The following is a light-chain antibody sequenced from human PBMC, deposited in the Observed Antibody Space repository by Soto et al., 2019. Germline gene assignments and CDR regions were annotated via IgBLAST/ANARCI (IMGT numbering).Light chain of an antibody. J-gene: IGLJ3*02. V-gene: IGLV2-11*01. CDR1: SGDVGGYNF. CDR2: DVS. Sequence: QPVLTQPRSVSGSPGQSVTISCTGASGDVGGYNFVSWYQQHPGKAPTLMIFDVSQRPSGVPDRFSGSKSGNTASLTISGLQAEDEADYYCCSYGGSYTWVFGGGTKLTVL. CDR3: CSYGGSYTWV.